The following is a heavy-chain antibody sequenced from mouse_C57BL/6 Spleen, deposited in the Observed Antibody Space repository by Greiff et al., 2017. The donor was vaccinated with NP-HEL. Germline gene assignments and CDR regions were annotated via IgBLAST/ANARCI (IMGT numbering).Heavy chain of an antibody. Sequence: VQLKESGPELVKPGASVKMSCKASGYTFTDYNMHWVKQSHGKSLERIGYINPNNGGTSYNQKFKGKATLTVNKSSSTAYMELRSLTSEDSAVYYCARALLLDWYFDVWGTGTTVTVSS. J-gene: IGHJ1*03. CDR2: INPNNGGT. CDR1: GYTFTDYN. CDR3: ARALLLDWYFDV. D-gene: IGHD2-10*01. V-gene: IGHV1-22*01.